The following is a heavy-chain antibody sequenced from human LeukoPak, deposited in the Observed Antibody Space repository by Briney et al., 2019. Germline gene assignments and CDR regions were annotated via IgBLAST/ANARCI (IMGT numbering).Heavy chain of an antibody. CDR3: ASHFYDFWSGYYSYFDY. D-gene: IGHD3-3*01. J-gene: IGHJ4*02. Sequence: SETLSLTCTVSGGSINNYYWSWIRQPPGKGLEWIGRIYTSGSTYYNPSLKSRVTISVDTSKNQFSLKLSSVTAADTAVYYCASHFYDFWSGYYSYFDYWGQGTLVTVSS. V-gene: IGHV4-4*08. CDR2: IYTSGST. CDR1: GGSINNYY.